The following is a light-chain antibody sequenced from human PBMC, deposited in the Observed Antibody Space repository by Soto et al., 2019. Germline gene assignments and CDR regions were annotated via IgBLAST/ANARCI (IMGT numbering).Light chain of an antibody. CDR1: QRLLHITGETF. CDR2: EVS. J-gene: IGKJ5*01. Sequence: DVVMTQTALSVPAAPGQPAAISCKSRQRLLHITGETFLFWYLQKPGQSPQLLIYEVSTRVSGVPDRFSGSGSGTDFTLEISRVETDDVGIYYCMQSTQLPPTFGQGTRLEI. V-gene: IGKV2D-29*02. CDR3: MQSTQLPPT.